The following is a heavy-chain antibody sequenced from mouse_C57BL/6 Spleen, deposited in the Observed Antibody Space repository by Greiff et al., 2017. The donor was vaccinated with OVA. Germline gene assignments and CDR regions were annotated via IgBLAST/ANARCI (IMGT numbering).Heavy chain of an antibody. V-gene: IGHV1-15*01. CDR1: GYTFTDYE. D-gene: IGHD1-1*01. J-gene: IGHJ2*01. CDR3: PITTVVATGFDY. CDR2: IDPETGGT. Sequence: QVQLQHSGAELVRPGASVTLSCKASGYTFTDYEMHWVKQTPVHGLEWIGAIDPETGGTAYNQKFKGKAILTADKSSSTAYMELRSLTSEDSAVYYCPITTVVATGFDYWGQGTTLTVSS.